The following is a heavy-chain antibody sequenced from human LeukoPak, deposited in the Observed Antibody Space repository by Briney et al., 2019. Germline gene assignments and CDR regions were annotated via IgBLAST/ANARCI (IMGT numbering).Heavy chain of an antibody. Sequence: GGSLRLSCAASGFTVSSKYMNWVRQAPGQWLEWVSVIYTDGSTYYADSVRARFSISRDDSKNTLSLQMNSLRAEDTAVYYCAIGHYRNIPGWGQGTLVTVSS. CDR1: GFTVSSKY. J-gene: IGHJ4*02. CDR3: AIGHYRNIPG. CDR2: IYTDGST. D-gene: IGHD1/OR15-1a*01. V-gene: IGHV3-66*01.